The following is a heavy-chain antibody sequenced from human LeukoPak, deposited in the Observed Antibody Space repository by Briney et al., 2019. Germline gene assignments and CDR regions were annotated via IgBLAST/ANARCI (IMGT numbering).Heavy chain of an antibody. J-gene: IGHJ4*02. D-gene: IGHD4-23*01. V-gene: IGHV3-23*01. CDR2: ISGSGGNT. CDR1: GFTFSSYA. CDR3: AKDQYGGNPQYYFDY. Sequence: PGGSLRLSCAASGFTFSSYAMSWVRQASGKGLDWVSAISGSGGNTYYADSVKGRFTISRDNSKNTLYLQMDSLRAEDTAVYYCAKDQYGGNPQYYFDYWGQGTLVTVSS.